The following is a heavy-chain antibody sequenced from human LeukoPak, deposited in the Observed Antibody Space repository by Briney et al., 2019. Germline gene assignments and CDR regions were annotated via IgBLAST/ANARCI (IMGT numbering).Heavy chain of an antibody. CDR1: AFTFSDYS. D-gene: IGHD1-1*01. CDR3: ANLGNWNDIFDS. J-gene: IGHJ4*02. CDR2: IDTSSSTM. V-gene: IGHV3-48*02. Sequence: PGGSLRLSCAASAFTFSDYSMNWVRQAPGKGLEWISYIDTSSSTMYYADSVMGRFTISRDNAKESLYLQMNSLRDEDTAVYYCANLGNWNDIFDSWGQGTLVTVSS.